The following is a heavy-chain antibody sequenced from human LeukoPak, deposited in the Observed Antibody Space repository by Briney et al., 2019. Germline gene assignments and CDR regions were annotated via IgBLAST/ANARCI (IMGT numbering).Heavy chain of an antibody. V-gene: IGHV1-2*02. D-gene: IGHD3-3*01. CDR2: INPNSGGT. CDR1: GYTFTGYY. J-gene: IGHJ4*02. Sequence: ASVKVSCKASGYTFTGYYMHWVRQAPGQGLEWMGWINPNSGGTNYAQKFQGRVTMTRDTSISTAYMELSSLRSEDMAVYYCARQSQITIFGVVIIGGFDYWGQGTLVTVSS. CDR3: ARQSQITIFGVVIIGGFDY.